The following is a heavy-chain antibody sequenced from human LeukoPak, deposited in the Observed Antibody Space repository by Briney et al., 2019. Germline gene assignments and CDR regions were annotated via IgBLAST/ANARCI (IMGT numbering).Heavy chain of an antibody. D-gene: IGHD6-19*01. CDR2: SESKVDGGTP. V-gene: IGHV3-15*04. CDR3: TTHRDYSSGFNFDY. CDR1: GFILSNAW. J-gene: IGHJ4*02. Sequence: PGGSLRLSCATSGFILSNAWMSWVRQAPGKGLEWVGHSESKVDGGTPDYAAPVKGRFIISRDDSRSTLYLQMNSLKTEDTAVYYCTTHRDYSSGFNFDYWGQGALVTVSS.